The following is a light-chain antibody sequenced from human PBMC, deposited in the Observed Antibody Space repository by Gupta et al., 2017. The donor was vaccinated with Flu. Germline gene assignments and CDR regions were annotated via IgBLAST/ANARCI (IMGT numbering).Light chain of an antibody. Sequence: PSTLSASVGDRFTVTCRASQSISSWLAWYQQKPGKAPKLLMYEASNLESGVPSRCSGSGSGTEFTLTISSLQADDFATYYCQQYFSYPWTFGQGTTVEIK. CDR2: EAS. J-gene: IGKJ1*01. CDR3: QQYFSYPWT. CDR1: QSISSW. V-gene: IGKV1-5*03.